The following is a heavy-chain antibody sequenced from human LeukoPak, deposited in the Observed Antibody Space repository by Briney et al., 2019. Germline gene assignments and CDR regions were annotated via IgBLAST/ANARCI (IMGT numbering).Heavy chain of an antibody. D-gene: IGHD2-2*01. CDR2: TSGHNGDT. V-gene: IGHV1-18*01. Sequence: ASVRDSFMSSLYSLITFVIYWVRQAPGKGGAWMGWTSGHNGDTNNAQNVQGRVTMTTDTSTSTDYMELRSMKSDDTAIYYCARGCSSISCYVGFDNWGQGTLVTVSS. J-gene: IGHJ4*02. CDR3: ARGCSSISCYVGFDN. CDR1: LYSLITFV.